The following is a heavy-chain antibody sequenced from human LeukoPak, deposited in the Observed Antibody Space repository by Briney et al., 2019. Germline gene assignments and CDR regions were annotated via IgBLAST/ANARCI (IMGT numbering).Heavy chain of an antibody. J-gene: IGHJ4*02. CDR1: GGSISSSSYY. CDR2: IYYSGST. CDR3: ARGSDGDSSGYDQDY. V-gene: IGHV4-39*01. Sequence: SETLSLTCTVSGGSISSSSYYWGWIRQPPGKGLEWIGSIYYSGSTYYNPSLKSRVTISVDTSKNQFSLKLSSVTAADTAVYYCARGSDGDSSGYDQDYWGQGTLVTVSS. D-gene: IGHD3-22*01.